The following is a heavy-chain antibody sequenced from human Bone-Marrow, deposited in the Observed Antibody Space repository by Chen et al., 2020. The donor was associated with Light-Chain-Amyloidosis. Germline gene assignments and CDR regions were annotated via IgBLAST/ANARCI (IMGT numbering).Heavy chain of an antibody. V-gene: IGHV2-70*04. CDR2: IDCDGDK. CDR3: ARMSFFETSDALDV. CDR1: GFSLSSNGMR. Sequence: QVTVKESGPALVKPTQTLTLTCTFSGFSLSSNGMRLNWIRQPPGKALEWLARIDCDGDKYYTPSLETRLTISKDPSKNQVVLTMTNMDPVDTATYYCARMSFFETSDALDVWGQGTMITVSS. J-gene: IGHJ3*01. D-gene: IGHD3-9*01.